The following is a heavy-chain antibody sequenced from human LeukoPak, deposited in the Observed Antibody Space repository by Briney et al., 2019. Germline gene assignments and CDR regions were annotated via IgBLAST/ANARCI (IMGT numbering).Heavy chain of an antibody. J-gene: IGHJ4*02. CDR1: GFPFTTYG. D-gene: IGHD2-21*02. CDR3: ASGRGDPPYFDY. CDR2: IWYDGSRE. V-gene: IGHV3-33*01. Sequence: GGSLRLSCAASGFPFTTYGVHWVRQAPGKGLEWVALIWYDGSREYYVDSVKGRFTISRDNSRNTLYLQMNSLRAEDTAVYYCASGRGDPPYFDYWGQGTLVTVSS.